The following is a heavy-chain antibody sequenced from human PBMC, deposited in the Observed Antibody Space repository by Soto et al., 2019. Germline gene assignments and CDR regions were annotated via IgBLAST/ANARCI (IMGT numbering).Heavy chain of an antibody. Sequence: GSLRLSCAASGFTFSNAWMSWVRQAPGKGLEWVGRIKSKTDGGTTDYAAPVKGRFTISRDDSKNTLYLQMNSLKTEDTAVYYCTTDWNSGYMVVWPGRDAFDIWGQGTMVTVSS. D-gene: IGHD5-12*01. CDR3: TTDWNSGYMVVWPGRDAFDI. V-gene: IGHV3-15*01. CDR2: IKSKTDGGTT. J-gene: IGHJ3*02. CDR1: GFTFSNAW.